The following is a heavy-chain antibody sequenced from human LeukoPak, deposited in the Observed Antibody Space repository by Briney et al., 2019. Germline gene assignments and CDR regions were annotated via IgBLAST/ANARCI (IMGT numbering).Heavy chain of an antibody. CDR2: IYPGDSDT. CDR1: GYTFTRSW. J-gene: IGHJ4*02. V-gene: IGHV5-51*01. Sequence: KAGESLKISCQGSGYTFTRSWIVWVRQMSGKGLEWMGIIYPGDSDTRYSPSFQGQVTISADKSISTAYLQWSSLKASDTAMYYCARSRGSYYSFFFDYWGQGTLVTVSS. D-gene: IGHD1-26*01. CDR3: ARSRGSYYSFFFDY.